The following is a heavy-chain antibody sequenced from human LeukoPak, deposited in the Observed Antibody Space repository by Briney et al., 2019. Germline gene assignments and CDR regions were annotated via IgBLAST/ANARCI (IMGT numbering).Heavy chain of an antibody. CDR3: ARRARDSSGEGFDY. D-gene: IGHD6-19*01. CDR2: IYPGDSDT. V-gene: IGHV5-51*01. Sequence: GESLKISCKGSGYSFTSYWIGWVRQMPGKGLEWMGDIYPGDSDTRYGPSFQGQVTISADKSITTAYLQWSRLRASDTAIYYCARRARDSSGEGFDYSGQGTLVTVSS. CDR1: GYSFTSYW. J-gene: IGHJ4*02.